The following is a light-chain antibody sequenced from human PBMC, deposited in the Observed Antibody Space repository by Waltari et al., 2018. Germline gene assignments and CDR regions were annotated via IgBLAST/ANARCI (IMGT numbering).Light chain of an antibody. CDR1: QSVLYRFNNKNY. CDR2: WAS. J-gene: IGKJ2*01. CDR3: QQYYSSPPYT. V-gene: IGKV4-1*01. Sequence: DIVMTQSPDSLAGSLGERPTINCKSSQSVLYRFNNKNYSASYQKKPEQPPKELIYWASTRESGVPDRFSGSGSGTDFTLTISSLQAEDVAVYYCQQYYSSPPYTFGQGTKLEIK.